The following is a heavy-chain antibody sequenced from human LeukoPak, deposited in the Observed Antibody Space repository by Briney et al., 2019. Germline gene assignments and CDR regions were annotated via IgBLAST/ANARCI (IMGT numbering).Heavy chain of an antibody. V-gene: IGHV4-59*08. D-gene: IGHD1-26*01. CDR2: TYYTAST. J-gene: IGHJ6*02. CDR1: SGSISGYY. CDR3: AIRSGRNYYYVDV. Sequence: SDTLSLICTVSSGSISGYYGNWIRHPPQKGLEWIGYTYYTASTIYNPSPQCRVNISIDMSKNLFSLTVNSVTAADTAVYYCAIRSGRNYYYVDVWGQGTTVTVSS.